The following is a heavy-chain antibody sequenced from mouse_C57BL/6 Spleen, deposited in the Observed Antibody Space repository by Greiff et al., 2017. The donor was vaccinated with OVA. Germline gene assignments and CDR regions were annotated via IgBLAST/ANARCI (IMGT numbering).Heavy chain of an antibody. Sequence: VQLQQSGPELVKPGASVKISCKASGYTFTDYYMNWVKQSHGKSLEWIGDINPNNGGTSYNQKFKGKATLTVDKSSSTAYMELRSLTSEDSAVYYCARMDYDYRYYYAMDYWGQGTSVTVSS. CDR3: ARMDYDYRYYYAMDY. D-gene: IGHD2-4*01. V-gene: IGHV1-26*01. J-gene: IGHJ4*01. CDR1: GYTFTDYY. CDR2: INPNNGGT.